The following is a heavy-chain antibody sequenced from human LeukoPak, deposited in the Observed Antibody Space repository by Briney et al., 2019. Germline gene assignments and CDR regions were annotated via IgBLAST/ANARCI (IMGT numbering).Heavy chain of an antibody. J-gene: IGHJ6*02. D-gene: IGHD2-15*01. CDR3: ARVGCSGGRCPGYGMDV. CDR2: ISSSSTYI. CDR1: GFTFSSYS. V-gene: IGHV3-21*01. Sequence: GGSLRLSGAASGFTFSSYSMNWVRQAPGKGLEWVSSISSSSTYIYYADSVKGRFTISRDNAKNSLYLQMNSLRVEDTAVYYCARVGCSGGRCPGYGMDVWGQGTTVTVSS.